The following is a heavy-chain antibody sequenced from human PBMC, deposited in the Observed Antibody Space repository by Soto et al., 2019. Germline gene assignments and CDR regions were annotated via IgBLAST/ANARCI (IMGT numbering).Heavy chain of an antibody. CDR3: ARVGFWSGYSP. D-gene: IGHD3-3*01. CDR1: GGSVSSGSYY. Sequence: PSETLSLTCTVSGGSVSSGSYYWSWIRQPPGKGLEWIGYIYYSGSTNYNPSLKSRVTISVERSKNQFSLKLSSVTAADTAVYYCARVGFWSGYSPWGQGTLVTVSS. CDR2: IYYSGST. J-gene: IGHJ5*02. V-gene: IGHV4-61*01.